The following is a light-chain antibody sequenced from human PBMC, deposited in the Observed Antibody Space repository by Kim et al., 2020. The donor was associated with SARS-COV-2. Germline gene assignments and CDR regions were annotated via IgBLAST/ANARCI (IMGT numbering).Light chain of an antibody. CDR2: EVT. CDR3: SSHTSRPTCWL. J-gene: IGLJ3*02. V-gene: IGLV2-14*03. Sequence: QSITISSSGTGSDIDGKKFGSWYQQHPDKAPKLLIYEVTERPSGISDRFSGSKSGNTAALTISRLLPEDEAFYYCSSHTSRPTCWLFGGGTQPTVL. CDR1: GSDIDGKKF.